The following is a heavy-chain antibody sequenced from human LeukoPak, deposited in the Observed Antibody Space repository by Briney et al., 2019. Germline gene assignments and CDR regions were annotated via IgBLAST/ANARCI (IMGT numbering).Heavy chain of an antibody. Sequence: GESLKISCKASGYTFVGHWIGWVRQVPGEGLEWMAVIYPGDSTTRYSPSLQSQVTISADKFLNTVYLQWNSLKASDTATYYCARSNSGSYFHLDCWGQGTPVTVSS. CDR2: IYPGDSTT. CDR3: ARSNSGSYFHLDC. J-gene: IGHJ4*02. V-gene: IGHV5-51*01. CDR1: GYTFVGHW. D-gene: IGHD1-26*01.